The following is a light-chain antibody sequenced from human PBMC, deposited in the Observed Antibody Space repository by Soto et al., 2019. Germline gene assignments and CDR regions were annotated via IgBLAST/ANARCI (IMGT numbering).Light chain of an antibody. CDR2: DTS. V-gene: IGKV3-11*01. CDR3: QHRLNWPWT. J-gene: IGKJ1*01. CDR1: QSIGTY. Sequence: EIVLTQSPATLPVSPGEGVTLSCRASQSIGTYLAWYRQKPGQAPRLLIYDTSNRATGTPDRFSGSGSGTDFTLTISSLEPEDFAVYYCQHRLNWPWTFGQGTKVEIK.